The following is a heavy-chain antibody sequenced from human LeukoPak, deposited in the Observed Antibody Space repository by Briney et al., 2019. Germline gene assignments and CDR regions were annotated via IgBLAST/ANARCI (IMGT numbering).Heavy chain of an antibody. CDR3: ARVSHWWGAKGGWFDP. V-gene: IGHV4-59*12. Sequence: GSLRLSCAASGFTFSSYEMNWVRQAPGKGLEWIGSIYYSGSTNYNPSLKSRVTMSVDTSKNQFSLKLSSVTAADTAVYYCARVSHWWGAKGGWFDPWGQGTLVTVSS. CDR1: GFTFSSYE. J-gene: IGHJ5*02. CDR2: IYYSGST. D-gene: IGHD1-26*01.